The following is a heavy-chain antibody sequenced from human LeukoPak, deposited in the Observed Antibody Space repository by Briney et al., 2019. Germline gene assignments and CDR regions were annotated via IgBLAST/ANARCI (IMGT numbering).Heavy chain of an antibody. Sequence: GGSLRLSCAAYGFTFSSYNMNWVRQAPGKGLEWVSYISSSSSTIYYADSVKGRFTISRDNSKNTLYLQMNSLRAEDTAVYYCATGGTIFGVVDDYWGQGTLVTVSS. CDR1: GFTFSSYN. CDR2: ISSSSSTI. J-gene: IGHJ4*02. CDR3: ATGGTIFGVVDDY. V-gene: IGHV3-48*01. D-gene: IGHD3-3*01.